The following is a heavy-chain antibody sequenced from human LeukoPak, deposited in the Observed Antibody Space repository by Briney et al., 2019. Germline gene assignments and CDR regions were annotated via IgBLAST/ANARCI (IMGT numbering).Heavy chain of an antibody. Sequence: TGGSLRLSCAASGFTFSSYAMSWVRQAPGKGLEWVSAISGSGGSTYYADSVKGRVTISRDNSQNMLYLQMNNLRADDTAVYYCVKDSDIVAIGASWGQGSLVTVSS. CDR1: GFTFSSYA. CDR3: VKDSDIVAIGAS. V-gene: IGHV3-23*01. J-gene: IGHJ4*02. CDR2: ISGSGGST. D-gene: IGHD2-21*01.